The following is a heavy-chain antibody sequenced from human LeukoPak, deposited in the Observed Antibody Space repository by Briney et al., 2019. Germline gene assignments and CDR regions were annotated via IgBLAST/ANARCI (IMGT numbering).Heavy chain of an antibody. CDR1: GFTFSSYA. CDR3: AGEGDTGIAAVDNWFDP. J-gene: IGHJ5*02. CDR2: ISYDGSNK. V-gene: IGHV3-30-3*01. Sequence: PGGSLRLPCAASGFTFSSYAMHWVRQAPGKGLEWVAVISYDGSNKYYADSVKGRFTISRDNSKNTLYLQMNSLRAEDTAVYYCAGEGDTGIAAVDNWFDPWGQGTLVTVSS. D-gene: IGHD6-13*01.